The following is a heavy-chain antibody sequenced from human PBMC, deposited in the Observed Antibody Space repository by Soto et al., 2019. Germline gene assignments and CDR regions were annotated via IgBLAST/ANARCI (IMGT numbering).Heavy chain of an antibody. Sequence: NPSETLSLTCTVSGGSMSSRSYYWGWIRQPPGKGLEWIGSIYYSGSTYYNPSLKSRITMSVDTSKNQFSLKLSSVTAADTAVYYCAKLLGGVTEAIDYFDYWGQGTLVTVSS. V-gene: IGHV4-39*01. CDR1: GGSMSSRSYY. D-gene: IGHD2-15*01. J-gene: IGHJ4*02. CDR3: AKLLGGVTEAIDYFDY. CDR2: IYYSGST.